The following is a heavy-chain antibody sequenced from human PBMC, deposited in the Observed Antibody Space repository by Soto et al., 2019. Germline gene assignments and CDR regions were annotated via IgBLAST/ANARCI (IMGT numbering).Heavy chain of an antibody. D-gene: IGHD6-6*01. CDR3: ARIIAARPGYYYGMDV. CDR2: IIPIFGTA. J-gene: IGHJ6*02. CDR1: GGTLSSYA. V-gene: IGHV1-69*13. Sequence: SVKVSCKASGGTLSSYAISWVRQAPGQGLEWMGGIIPIFGTANYAQKFQGRVTITADESTSTAYMELSSLRSEDTAVYYCARIIAARPGYYYGMDVWGQGTTVTV.